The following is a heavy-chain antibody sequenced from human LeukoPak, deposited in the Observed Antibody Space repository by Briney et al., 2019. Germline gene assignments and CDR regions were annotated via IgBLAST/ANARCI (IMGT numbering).Heavy chain of an antibody. CDR3: ARSSIYYDSSGYRI. Sequence: SETLSLTCAVYGGSFSGYYWSWIRQPPGKGLGWIGEINHSGSTNYNPSLKSRVTISVNTSKNQLSLKLSSVTAADTAVYYCARSSIYYDSSGYRIWGQGTLVTVSS. J-gene: IGHJ4*02. CDR1: GGSFSGYY. V-gene: IGHV4-34*01. CDR2: INHSGST. D-gene: IGHD3-22*01.